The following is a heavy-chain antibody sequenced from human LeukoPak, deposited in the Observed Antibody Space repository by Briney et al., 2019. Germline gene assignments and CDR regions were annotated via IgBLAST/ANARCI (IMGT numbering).Heavy chain of an antibody. CDR1: GFTFSSYA. Sequence: QTGGSLRLSCAASGFTFSSYAMSWVRQAPGKGLEWVSTIAGSSDSTYYADSVKGRFTISKDNSRDALYLQMNRLRGEDTAVYFCAKDSGSGSGTYQRFDYWGQGTLVTVSS. CDR2: IAGSSDST. CDR3: AKDSGSGSGTYQRFDY. J-gene: IGHJ4*02. V-gene: IGHV3-23*01. D-gene: IGHD3-10*01.